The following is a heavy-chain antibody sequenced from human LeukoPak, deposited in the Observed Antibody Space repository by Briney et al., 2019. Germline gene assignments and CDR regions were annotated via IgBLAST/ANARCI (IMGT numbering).Heavy chain of an antibody. D-gene: IGHD3-9*01. V-gene: IGHV4-4*07. CDR2: IYTSGNT. Sequence: PSETLSLTCTVSGGSLSSYNWSSIRQPAGKGLEWIGRIYTSGNTNYNPSLKSRVTMSVDTSKNHFSLKLSSVTAADTAVYYCARADILTGYHDAFDIWGQGTMVTVSS. CDR1: GGSLSSYN. J-gene: IGHJ3*02. CDR3: ARADILTGYHDAFDI.